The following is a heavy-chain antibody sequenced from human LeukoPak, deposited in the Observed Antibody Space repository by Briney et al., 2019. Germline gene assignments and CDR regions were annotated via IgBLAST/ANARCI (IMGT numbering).Heavy chain of an antibody. D-gene: IGHD3-10*01. Sequence: SETLSLTCTVSGGSISSYYWSWIRQPPGKGLEWIGYIYYSGSTNYNPSLKSRVTISVDTSKNQFSLKLSSVTAADTAVYYCAATYYYGSGSYYLFDYWGQGTLVTVSS. CDR1: GGSISSYY. CDR2: IYYSGST. CDR3: AATYYYGSGSYYLFDY. J-gene: IGHJ4*02. V-gene: IGHV4-59*01.